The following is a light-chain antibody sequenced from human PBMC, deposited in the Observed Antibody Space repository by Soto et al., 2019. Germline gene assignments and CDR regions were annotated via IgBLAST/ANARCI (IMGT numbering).Light chain of an antibody. CDR1: QSVDRN. CDR2: GAS. Sequence: EIVMTQSPATLSVSPGERATLSCRASQSVDRNLAWYQQKPGQPPRLLISGASNRATGIPARFSGSGSGTEFTLTITSLEPEDFAVYYCQQYNIWPPWTFGQGTKVAIK. CDR3: QQYNIWPPWT. V-gene: IGKV3-15*01. J-gene: IGKJ1*01.